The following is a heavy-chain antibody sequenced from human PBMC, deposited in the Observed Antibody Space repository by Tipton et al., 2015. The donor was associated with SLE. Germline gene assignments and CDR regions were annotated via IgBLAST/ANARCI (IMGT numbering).Heavy chain of an antibody. D-gene: IGHD3-10*01. CDR3: ARVTGDLALPAAIYI. CDR2: IFTRGRT. Sequence: TLSLTCTVSGRSISSVYYYWSWIRQPAGKGLEWIGRIFTRGRTNYNSSLKSRVTISVDMSQNQFSLKLTSVTAAYTAVYYCARVTGDLALPAAIYIWGQRSLFPVSS. V-gene: IGHV4-61*02. CDR1: GRSISSVYYY. J-gene: IGHJ3*02.